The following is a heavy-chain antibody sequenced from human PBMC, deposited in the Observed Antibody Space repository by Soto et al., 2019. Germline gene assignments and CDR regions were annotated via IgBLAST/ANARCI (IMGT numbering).Heavy chain of an antibody. Sequence: QVQLQESGPGLVKPSETLSLTCTVSGVSISSYYWSGIRQPPGKGLEWIGYIYYSGSTMYNPSLKTRDTTSVNTSKNQSSLRLSSVTAAYTAVYYRARRYGYSFDYWGQGTLVTVSS. CDR2: IYYSGST. CDR1: GVSISSYY. V-gene: IGHV4-59*08. CDR3: ARRYGYSFDY. J-gene: IGHJ4*02. D-gene: IGHD1-1*01.